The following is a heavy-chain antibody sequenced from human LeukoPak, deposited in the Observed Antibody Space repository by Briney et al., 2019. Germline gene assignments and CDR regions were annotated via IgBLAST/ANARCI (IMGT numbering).Heavy chain of an antibody. CDR1: GFTFSSYG. V-gene: IGHV3-30*03. Sequence: PGGSLRLSCAASGFTFSSYGVHWVRQAPGKGLEWVALISHDGSGENYAASVKGRFTISRDNSENTVYLQMNSLRAEDTAVYYCARDGIRRVGATPFDYWGQGTLVTVSS. J-gene: IGHJ4*02. CDR3: ARDGIRRVGATPFDY. D-gene: IGHD1-26*01. CDR2: ISHDGSGE.